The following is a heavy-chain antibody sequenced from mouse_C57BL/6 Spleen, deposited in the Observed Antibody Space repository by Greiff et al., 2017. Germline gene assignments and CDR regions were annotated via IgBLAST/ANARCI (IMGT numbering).Heavy chain of an antibody. CDR2: IDPSDGYT. Sequence: QVQLQQPGAELVMPGASVKLSCKASGYTFTSYWMHWVKQRPGQGLEWIGEIDPSDGYTNYNQKFKGKSTLTVDKSSSTAYMQLSSLTSGGTAVYYCASECYSDQGQSYYSMADWGQGTLVTVSS. D-gene: IGHD2-12*01. CDR3: ASECYSDQGQSYYSMAD. J-gene: IGHJ4*01. V-gene: IGHV1-69*01. CDR1: GYTFTSYW.